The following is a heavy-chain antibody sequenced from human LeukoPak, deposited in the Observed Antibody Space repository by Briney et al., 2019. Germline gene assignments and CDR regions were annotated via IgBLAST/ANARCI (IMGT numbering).Heavy chain of an antibody. J-gene: IGHJ3*02. CDR3: ASGRLEYGDYAIGSGI. CDR2: ISTSGAYI. V-gene: IGHV3-21*01. Sequence: GGSLRLSCAASGFTFHSYSMIWVRQAPGKGLEWVSSISTSGAYIFYADSVKGRFTISRDNAKNSLYLQMTSLGAEDTAVYYCASGRLEYGDYAIGSGIWGQGTMVTVSS. D-gene: IGHD4-17*01. CDR1: GFTFHSYS.